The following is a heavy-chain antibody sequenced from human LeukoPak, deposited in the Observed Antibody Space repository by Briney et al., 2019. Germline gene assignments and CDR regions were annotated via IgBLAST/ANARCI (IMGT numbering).Heavy chain of an antibody. V-gene: IGHV4-38-2*01. CDR3: ARRAVDRSARPTADYWYFDL. D-gene: IGHD6-6*01. Sequence: SETLSLTCAVSGYSISSGYYWGWIRQPPGKGLEWIGSIYHSGSTYYNPSLKSRVTISVDTSKNQFSLKLSSVTAADTAVYYCARRAVDRSARPTADYWYFDLWGRGTLVTVSS. CDR2: IYHSGST. CDR1: GYSISSGYY. J-gene: IGHJ2*01.